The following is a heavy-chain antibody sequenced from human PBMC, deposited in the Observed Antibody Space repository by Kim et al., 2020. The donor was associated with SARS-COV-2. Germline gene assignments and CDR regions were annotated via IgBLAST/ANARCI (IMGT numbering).Heavy chain of an antibody. CDR3: AQERADYDILTGSLTRYFQH. D-gene: IGHD3-9*01. J-gene: IGHJ1*01. V-gene: IGHV4-59*01. CDR1: GGSISSYY. Sequence: SETLSLTCTVSGGSISSYYWSWIRQPPGKGLEWIGYIYYSGSTNYNPSLKSRVTISVDTSKNQFSLKLSSVTAADTAVYYCAQERADYDILTGSLTRYFQHWGQGTLVTVSS. CDR2: IYYSGST.